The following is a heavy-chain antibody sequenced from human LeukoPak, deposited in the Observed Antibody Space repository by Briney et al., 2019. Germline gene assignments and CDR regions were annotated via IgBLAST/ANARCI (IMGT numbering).Heavy chain of an antibody. Sequence: GGSLRLSCAASGFTFSSYSMNWVRQAPGKGLEWVSSISSSSSYIYYADSVKGRFTISRDNAKNSLYLQMNSLRAEDTAVYYCARGGAGYNPFVDYWGQGTLVTVSS. J-gene: IGHJ4*02. D-gene: IGHD5-24*01. CDR3: ARGGAGYNPFVDY. V-gene: IGHV3-21*01. CDR2: ISSSSSYI. CDR1: GFTFSSYS.